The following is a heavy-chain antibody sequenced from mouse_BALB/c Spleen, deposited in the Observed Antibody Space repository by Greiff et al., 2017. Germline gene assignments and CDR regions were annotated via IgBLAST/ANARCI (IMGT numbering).Heavy chain of an antibody. D-gene: IGHD2-2*01. V-gene: IGHV2-9*02. Sequence: VKVVESGPGLVAPSQSLSITCTVSGFSLTSYGVHWVRQPPGKGLEWLGVIWAGGSTNYNSALMSRLSISKDNSKSQVFLKMNSLQTDDTAMYYCAIYGYDNWFAYWGQGTLVTVSA. J-gene: IGHJ3*01. CDR2: IWAGGST. CDR3: AIYGYDNWFAY. CDR1: GFSLTSYG.